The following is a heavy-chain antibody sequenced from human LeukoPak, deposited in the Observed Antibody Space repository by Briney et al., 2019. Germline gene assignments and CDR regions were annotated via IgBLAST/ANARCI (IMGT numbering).Heavy chain of an antibody. J-gene: IGHJ4*02. CDR1: GFTFDDYA. V-gene: IGHV3-9*01. Sequence: GGSLRLSCAASGFTFDDYAMHWVRHAPGKGLEWVSGISWNSGSIGYADSVKGRFTISRDNAKNSLYLQMNGLRAEDTALYYCAKALDYGDYATYFDYWGQGTLVTVSS. CDR2: ISWNSGSI. CDR3: AKALDYGDYATYFDY. D-gene: IGHD4-17*01.